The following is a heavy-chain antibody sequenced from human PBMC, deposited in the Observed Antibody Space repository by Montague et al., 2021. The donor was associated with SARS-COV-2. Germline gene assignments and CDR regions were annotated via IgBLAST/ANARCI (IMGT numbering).Heavy chain of an antibody. CDR3: ARTGLGAYDILTGYTVSAFDM. D-gene: IGHD3-9*01. V-gene: IGHV4-59*01. J-gene: IGHJ3*02. CDR2: IYYSGST. Sequence: SETLSLTCTVSGGSITSYYWTWIRQPPGKGLEWVGRIYYSGSTNYNPSLKSRVTISVDTSKNQFSLKLSSVTAADTAVYYRARTGLGAYDILTGYTVSAFDMWGQGTMVTVSS. CDR1: GGSITSYY.